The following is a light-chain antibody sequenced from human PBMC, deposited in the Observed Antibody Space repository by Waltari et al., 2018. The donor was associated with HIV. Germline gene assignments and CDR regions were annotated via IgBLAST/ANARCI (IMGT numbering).Light chain of an antibody. CDR2: EDS. V-gene: IGLV3-10*01. Sequence: SYELTQQPSESVSRGQTARTTCSGDELPKKYAYWYQQKSGQAPGLVIYEDSKRTSGIPERFSGSSSGTMATLTISGAQVEDEADYYCYSTDSSGNHRVFGGGTKLTVL. CDR1: ELPKKY. J-gene: IGLJ3*02. CDR3: YSTDSSGNHRV.